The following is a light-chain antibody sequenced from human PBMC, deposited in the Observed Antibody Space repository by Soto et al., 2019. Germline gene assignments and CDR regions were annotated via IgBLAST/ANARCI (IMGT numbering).Light chain of an antibody. CDR1: SSDVGGYNY. V-gene: IGLV2-14*01. J-gene: IGLJ3*02. CDR3: SSYTSRSTPSV. CDR2: EVS. Sequence: QSALTQPASVSGSPGQSITISCTGTSSDVGGYNYVSWYQQHPGKAPKLMIYEVSNRPSGVSNRFSGSKSGNTASLTISGLQAEDEADYYCSSYTSRSTPSVFGGGTKVTVL.